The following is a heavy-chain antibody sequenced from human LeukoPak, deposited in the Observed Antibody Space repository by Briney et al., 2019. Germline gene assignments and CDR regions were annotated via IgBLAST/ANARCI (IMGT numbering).Heavy chain of an antibody. V-gene: IGHV4-59*01. D-gene: IGHD6-19*01. CDR1: GGSISSYY. Sequence: PSETLSLTCTVSGGSISSYYWSWIRQPPGKGLEWIGYIYYSGSTNYNPSLKSRVTISVDTSKNQFSLKLSSVTAADTAVYYCARDGSSGWPQDYYYGMDVWGQGATVTVSS. CDR2: IYYSGST. J-gene: IGHJ6*02. CDR3: ARDGSSGWPQDYYYGMDV.